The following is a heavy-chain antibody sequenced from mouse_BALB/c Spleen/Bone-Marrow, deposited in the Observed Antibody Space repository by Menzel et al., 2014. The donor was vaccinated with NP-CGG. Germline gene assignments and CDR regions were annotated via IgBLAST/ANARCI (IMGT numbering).Heavy chain of an antibody. J-gene: IGHJ2*01. CDR2: ISSGSSTI. D-gene: IGHD4-1*01. CDR1: GFTFSSFG. Sequence: EVMLVESGGGLVQPGGSRKLSCAASGFTFSSFGMHWVRQAPEKGLEWVAYISSGSSTIFYADTVKGRFTASRDNPKNTLFLQMTSLRSEDTAMYYCTRGGNWDDFDYWGQGTTPTVSS. V-gene: IGHV5-17*02. CDR3: TRGGNWDDFDY.